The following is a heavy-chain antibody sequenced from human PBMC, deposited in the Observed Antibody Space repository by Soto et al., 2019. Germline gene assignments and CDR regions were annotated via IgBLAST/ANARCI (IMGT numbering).Heavy chain of an antibody. CDR1: GVSFSGYY. J-gene: IGHJ5*02. V-gene: IGHV4-34*01. CDR3: AREGITLVRGVIVYNWFDP. Sequence: TSETLSLTCAVYGVSFSGYYWSWIRQPPGKGLEWIGEINHSGSTNYNPSLKSRVTISVDTSKNQFSLKLSSVTAADTAVYYCAREGITLVRGVIVYNWFDPWGQGTLVTVSS. CDR2: INHSGST. D-gene: IGHD3-10*01.